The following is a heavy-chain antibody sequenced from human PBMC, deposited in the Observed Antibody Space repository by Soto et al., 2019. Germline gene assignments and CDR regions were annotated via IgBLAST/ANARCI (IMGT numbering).Heavy chain of an antibody. V-gene: IGHV1-69*12. D-gene: IGHD2-15*01. J-gene: IGHJ6*02. CDR1: GGAFSDYA. CDR3: AGWLKGPDIGNYYYGMDV. Sequence: QVQLVQSGAEVKKPGSSVKVSCKASGGAFSDYAFSWVRQAPGQGLEWLGGIMPIFRAPDYAQKFQGRVTITADELTRTAYMEMNSLRSEDTAVYYCAGWLKGPDIGNYYYGMDVWGQGTTVTVS. CDR2: IMPIFRAP.